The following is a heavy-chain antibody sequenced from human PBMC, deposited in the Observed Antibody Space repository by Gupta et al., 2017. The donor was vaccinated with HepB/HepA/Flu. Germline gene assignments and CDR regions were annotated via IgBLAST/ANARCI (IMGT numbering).Heavy chain of an antibody. Sequence: VHLVQSGGAVVQPGGSLRLSCPASGFTFNDFTMHWVCQLPGKGLEWVSLISWDGKSTHYADSVKGRFTVSRDDGNHSLFLQLNSLRTEDSGIYYCAKGRTMDGSGWYSPESWGQGTLVTVSS. D-gene: IGHD6-19*01. V-gene: IGHV3-43*01. CDR2: ISWDGKST. CDR3: AKGRTMDGSGWYSPES. CDR1: GFTFNDFT. J-gene: IGHJ5*02.